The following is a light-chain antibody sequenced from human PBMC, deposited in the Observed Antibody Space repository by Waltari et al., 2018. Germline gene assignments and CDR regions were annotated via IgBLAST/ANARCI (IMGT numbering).Light chain of an antibody. CDR2: GAS. Sequence: DIQMTQSPSSLSASVGDRVTITCRASQTISSHLNWYQQKPGRAPKLLIYGASNLQSGVPSRFSGSGSETEFTLTINSLQPEDFASYYCQQTYITPPAKFGQGTKLEIK. CDR3: QQTYITPPAK. J-gene: IGKJ2*01. V-gene: IGKV1-39*01. CDR1: QTISSH.